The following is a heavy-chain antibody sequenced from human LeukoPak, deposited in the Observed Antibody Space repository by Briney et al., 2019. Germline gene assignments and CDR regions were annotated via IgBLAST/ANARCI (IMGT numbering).Heavy chain of an antibody. V-gene: IGHV4-39*01. D-gene: IGHD2-2*01. CDR2: IYYSGST. Sequence: SETLSLTCTVSGLSISSSNYYWGWLRPPPGKGLEWIGSIYYSGSTYYNPPLKSGVTISVDTSKNQFSLKLSSVTAADTAVYYCARHSSSTSPDRYWGQGTLVTVSS. CDR1: GLSISSSNYY. CDR3: ARHSSSTSPDRY. J-gene: IGHJ4*02.